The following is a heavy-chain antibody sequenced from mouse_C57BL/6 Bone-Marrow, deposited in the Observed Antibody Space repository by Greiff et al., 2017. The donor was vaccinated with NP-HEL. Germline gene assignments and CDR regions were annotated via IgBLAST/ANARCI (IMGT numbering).Heavy chain of an antibody. J-gene: IGHJ2*01. Sequence: EVQLQESGPGLVKPSQSLSLTCSVTGYSITRGYYWNWIRQFPGNKLEWMGYISYDGSNNYNPSLKNRISITRDTSKNQFFLKLNSVTTEDTATYCCARERDSSYFDYWGQGTTLTVSS. CDR3: ARERDSSYFDY. D-gene: IGHD1-1*01. CDR1: GYSITRGYY. V-gene: IGHV3-6*01. CDR2: ISYDGSN.